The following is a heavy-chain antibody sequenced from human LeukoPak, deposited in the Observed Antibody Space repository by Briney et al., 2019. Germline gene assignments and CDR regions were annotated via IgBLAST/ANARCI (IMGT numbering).Heavy chain of an antibody. CDR1: GFTFGNYW. CDR2: IYSDGSST. J-gene: IGHJ4*02. CDR3: ATDRGYSFDY. D-gene: IGHD5-18*01. Sequence: GGSLRLSCAASGFTFGNYWINWVRQAPGKGLVWVSRIYSDGSSTSYADSVKGRFTISRDNAKNTLYLQMNSLRAEDTAVYYCATDRGYSFDYWGQGTLVTVSS. V-gene: IGHV3-74*01.